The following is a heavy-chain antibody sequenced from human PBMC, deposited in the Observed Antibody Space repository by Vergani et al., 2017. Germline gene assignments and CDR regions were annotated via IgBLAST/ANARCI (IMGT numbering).Heavy chain of an antibody. CDR3: AKDRVEMATMSGVGAEQNSYYFDY. Sequence: EVQLLESGGGLVQPGGSLRLSCAASGFTFSSYAMSWVRQAPGKGLEWVSAISGSGGSTYYADSVKGRFTISRDNSKNTLYLQMNSLRAEDTAVYYCAKDRVEMATMSGVGAEQNSYYFDYWGQGTLVTVSS. CDR2: ISGSGGST. V-gene: IGHV3-23*01. D-gene: IGHD5-24*01. CDR1: GFTFSSYA. J-gene: IGHJ4*02.